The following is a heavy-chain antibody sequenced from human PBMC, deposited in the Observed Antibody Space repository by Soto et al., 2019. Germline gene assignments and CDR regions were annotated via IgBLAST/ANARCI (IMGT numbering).Heavy chain of an antibody. J-gene: IGHJ5*01. CDR1: GFTFSSYA. V-gene: IGHV3-30-3*01. CDR2: MSYDGSNE. Sequence: QVQLVESGGGVVQSGKSLRLSCAASGFTFSSYALHWVRQAPGKGLEWVAVMSYDGSNEYADSVKGRFTISRDNFKNTLYLQMSSLRTDDTAVYYCARDPTSPEYRYSGRFRDNTFDSWGQGTLVTVSS. D-gene: IGHD1-26*01. CDR3: ARDPTSPEYRYSGRFRDNTFDS.